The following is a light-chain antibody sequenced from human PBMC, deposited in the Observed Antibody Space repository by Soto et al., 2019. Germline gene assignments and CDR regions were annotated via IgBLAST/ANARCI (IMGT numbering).Light chain of an antibody. CDR3: QQGYSSPHSIT. Sequence: DIQMAQSPSSLSASIGDTVTITCRASQSIGSHLNWYQQKAGKAPKVLIYGASNLQGGVPSRFTGSGSGTDFTLTITTLQPDDFATYYCQQGYSSPHSITVGQGTRLEIK. CDR2: GAS. CDR1: QSIGSH. J-gene: IGKJ5*01. V-gene: IGKV1-39*01.